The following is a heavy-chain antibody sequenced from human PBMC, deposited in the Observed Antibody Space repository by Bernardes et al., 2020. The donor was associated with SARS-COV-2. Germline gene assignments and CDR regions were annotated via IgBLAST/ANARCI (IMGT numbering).Heavy chain of an antibody. V-gene: IGHV2-5*02. CDR3: AHRRSYDLWSGYYGPLPKQPLRDIMDV. J-gene: IGHJ6*02. Sequence: SGPTLVKPTENLTLTCTFPGFSLTDGGVGVGWIRQPPGKALEWLALFYWDDDKRYSPSLKSRLTITKDTSKNQVVLTMTNMDPVDTATYYCAHRRSYDLWSGYYGPLPKQPLRDIMDVWGQGTTVTVSS. D-gene: IGHD3-3*01. CDR1: GFSLTDGGVG. CDR2: FYWDDDK.